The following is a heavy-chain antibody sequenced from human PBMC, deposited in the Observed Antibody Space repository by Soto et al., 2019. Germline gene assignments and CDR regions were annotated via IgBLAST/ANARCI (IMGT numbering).Heavy chain of an antibody. D-gene: IGHD2-2*02. V-gene: IGHV1-24*01. CDR1: GYTLTELS. CDR2: FDPEDGET. Sequence: ASVKVSCKVSGYTLTELSMHWVRQAPGKGLEWMGGFDPEDGETIYAQKFQGRVTMTEDTSTDTAYMELSSLRSEDMAVYYCVTDMRHCSSTSCYSNWGQGTLVIVFS. CDR3: VTDMRHCSSTSCYSN. J-gene: IGHJ4*02.